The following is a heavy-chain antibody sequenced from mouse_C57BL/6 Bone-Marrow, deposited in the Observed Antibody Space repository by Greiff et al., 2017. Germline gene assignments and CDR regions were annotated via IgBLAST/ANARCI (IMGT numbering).Heavy chain of an antibody. Sequence: VQLQQPGAELVRPGSSVKLSCKASGYTFTRYWLDWVKQRPGQGLEWIGNIYPSDSETHYNQKFKDKATLTVAKSSSTAYMQLSSLTSEDSAVYYCARSPYFDYAMDYWGQGTSVTVSS. CDR2: IYPSDSET. CDR3: ARSPYFDYAMDY. CDR1: GYTFTRYW. V-gene: IGHV1-61*01. J-gene: IGHJ4*01.